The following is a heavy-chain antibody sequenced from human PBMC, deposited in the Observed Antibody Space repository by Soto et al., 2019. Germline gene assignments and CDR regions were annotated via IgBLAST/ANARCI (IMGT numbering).Heavy chain of an antibody. D-gene: IGHD1-20*01. J-gene: IGHJ6*02. CDR1: GGSLNGSLSGYY. Sequence: ASETLSLTCAVYGGSLNGSLSGYYLNWIRQSPGRGLEWNGEINHGGSTNYNPSLKSRVTISVDTSQNQFSLEVRSVTAADTAVDYCARGVYDVWGQGTTVTVSS. CDR3: ARGVYDV. V-gene: IGHV4-34*01. CDR2: INHGGST.